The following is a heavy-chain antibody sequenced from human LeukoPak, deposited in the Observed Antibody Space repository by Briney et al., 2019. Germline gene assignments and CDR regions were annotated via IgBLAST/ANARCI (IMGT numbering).Heavy chain of an antibody. V-gene: IGHV3-30*02. CDR1: GFTFTSYG. CDR2: IWYDGSSK. CDR3: AKDQSMVRGASFDY. D-gene: IGHD3-10*01. Sequence: GGSLRLSCAASGFTFTSYGMHWVRQAPGRGLEWVAFIWYDGSSKYYADSVKGRFTISRDNSWNTVYLQMNSLRAEDTAVYYCAKDQSMVRGASFDYWGQGTLVTVSS. J-gene: IGHJ4*02.